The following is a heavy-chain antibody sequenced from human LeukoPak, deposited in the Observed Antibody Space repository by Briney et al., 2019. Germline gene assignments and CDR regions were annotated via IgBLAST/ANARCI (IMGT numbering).Heavy chain of an antibody. V-gene: IGHV1-69*06. D-gene: IGHD3-3*01. CDR3: ARVSVAFGVVELYYMDV. J-gene: IGHJ6*03. CDR2: IIPIFGTA. Sequence: SVKVSCKASGGTFSSYAISWVRQAPGQGLEWMGGIIPIFGTANYAQKFQGRVTITADKSTSTAYMELSSLRSEDTAVYYCARVSVAFGVVELYYMDVWGKGTTVTVSS. CDR1: GGTFSSYA.